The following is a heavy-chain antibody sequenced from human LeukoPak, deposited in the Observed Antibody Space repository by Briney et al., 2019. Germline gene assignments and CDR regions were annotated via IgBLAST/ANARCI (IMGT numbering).Heavy chain of an antibody. D-gene: IGHD3-16*01. Sequence: GGSLRLSCAASGFTFSDYYMSWIRQAPGEGLEWVSYISSSGSTIYYADSVKGRFTVSRDNFKNTLYLQMNSLRAEDTALYYCARKLWHRNDCWGQGTLVTVSS. V-gene: IGHV3-11*01. CDR3: ARKLWHRNDC. CDR2: ISSSGSTI. J-gene: IGHJ4*02. CDR1: GFTFSDYY.